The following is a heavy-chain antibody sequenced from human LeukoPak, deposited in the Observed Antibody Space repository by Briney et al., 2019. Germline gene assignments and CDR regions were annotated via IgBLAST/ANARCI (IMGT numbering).Heavy chain of an antibody. CDR3: ARLRGNSAYDFGYDY. D-gene: IGHD5-12*01. J-gene: IGHJ4*02. CDR2: IYPGDSET. CDR1: GYRSTSYW. Sequence: GESLKISCKGSGYRSTSYWIAWVRPMPGKGLEWMGFIYPGDSETTYSPSFQGQVTISADKSIYTAYLQWSSLKASDTAMYYCARLRGNSAYDFGYDYWGQGTLVSVSS. V-gene: IGHV5-51*01.